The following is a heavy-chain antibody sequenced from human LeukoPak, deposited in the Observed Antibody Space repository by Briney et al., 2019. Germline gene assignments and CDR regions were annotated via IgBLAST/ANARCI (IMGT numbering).Heavy chain of an antibody. CDR3: ARDPEPSSGWYSDY. CDR1: GFTFSSYS. Sequence: GGSLRLSCAASGFTFSSYSMNWVRQAPGKGLEWVSSISSSSTYIYYADSVKGRFTISRDNAKNSLYLQMNSQRAEDTAVYYCARDPEPSSGWYSDYWGQGTLVTVSS. J-gene: IGHJ4*02. D-gene: IGHD6-19*01. V-gene: IGHV3-21*01. CDR2: ISSSSTYI.